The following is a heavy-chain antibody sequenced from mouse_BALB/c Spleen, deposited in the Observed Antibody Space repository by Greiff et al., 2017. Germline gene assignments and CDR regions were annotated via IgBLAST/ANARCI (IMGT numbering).Heavy chain of an antibody. D-gene: IGHD1-1*02. CDR1: GFTFTDYY. CDR3: ARDIWDY. J-gene: IGHJ2*01. Sequence: EVKLMESGGGLVQPGGSLRLSCATSGFTFTDYYMSWVRQPPGKALEWLGFIRNKANGYTTEYSASVKGRFTISRDNSQSILYLQMNTLRAEDSATYCCARDIWDYWGQGTTLTVSS. CDR2: IRNKANGYTT. V-gene: IGHV7-3*02.